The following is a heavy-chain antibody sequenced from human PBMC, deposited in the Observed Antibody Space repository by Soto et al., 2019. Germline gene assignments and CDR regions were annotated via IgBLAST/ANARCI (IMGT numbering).Heavy chain of an antibody. CDR2: IYHSGNT. V-gene: IGHV4-31*03. J-gene: IGHJ4*02. CDR3: ARARFQVLYGKPYFDS. D-gene: IGHD2-2*02. CDR1: GGSITTGGSH. Sequence: SETMSLTCTVSGGSITTGGSHWSWIRKHPGKGLEWIGNIYHSGNTYYNPSLKSRLTISVDTSKNHFSLMVDSVTAADTAVYYCARARFQVLYGKPYFDSWGQGTLVTVSS.